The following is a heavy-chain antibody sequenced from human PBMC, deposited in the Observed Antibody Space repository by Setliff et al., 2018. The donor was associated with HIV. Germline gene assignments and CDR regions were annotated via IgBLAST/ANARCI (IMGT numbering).Heavy chain of an antibody. D-gene: IGHD5-12*01. Sequence: ASVKVSCKASGYTFTGYYMHWVRQAPGQGLEWMGRINPGNGNREYSPKFQGRVTITADTSASTMYMELSSLRSEDTAVYYCARVGNNRLQFFDHWGQGTLVTVSS. CDR1: GYTFTGYY. CDR2: INPGNGNR. CDR3: ARVGNNRLQFFDH. V-gene: IGHV1-3*01. J-gene: IGHJ4*02.